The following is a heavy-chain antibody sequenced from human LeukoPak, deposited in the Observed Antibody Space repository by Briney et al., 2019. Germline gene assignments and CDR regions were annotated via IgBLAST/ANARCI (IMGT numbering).Heavy chain of an antibody. D-gene: IGHD2-2*01. CDR1: GFTFSSYG. J-gene: IGHJ1*01. Sequence: GRSLRLSCAASGFTFSSYGMHWVRQAPGKGLEWVAVIWYDGSNKYYADSVKGRFTTSRDNSKNTLYLQMNSLRAEDTAVYYCAAEYGTKGEYFQHWGQGTLVTVSS. V-gene: IGHV3-33*01. CDR3: AAEYGTKGEYFQH. CDR2: IWYDGSNK.